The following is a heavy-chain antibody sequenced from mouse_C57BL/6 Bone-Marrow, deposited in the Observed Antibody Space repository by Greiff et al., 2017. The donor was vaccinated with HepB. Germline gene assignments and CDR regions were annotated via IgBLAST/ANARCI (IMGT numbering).Heavy chain of an antibody. CDR1: GFNIKDDY. CDR3: TTWYDYEIAY. V-gene: IGHV14-4*01. J-gene: IGHJ3*01. Sequence: LVESGAELVRPGASVKLSCTASGFNIKDDYMHWVKQRPEQGLEWIGWIDPENGDTEYASKFQGKATITADTSSNTAYLQLSSLTSEDTAVYYCTTWYDYEIAYWGQGTLVTVSA. CDR2: IDPENGDT. D-gene: IGHD2-4*01.